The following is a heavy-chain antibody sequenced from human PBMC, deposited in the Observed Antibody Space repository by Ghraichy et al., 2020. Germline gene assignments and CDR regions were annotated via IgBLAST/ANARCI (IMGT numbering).Heavy chain of an antibody. V-gene: IGHV3-53*01. Sequence: GGSLRLSCAASGFTVSSNYMSWVRQAPGKGLEWVSVIYSGGSTYYADSVKGRFTISRDNSKNTLYLQMNSLRAEDTAVYYCARGPGHYYGSGSYADWGQGTLVTVSS. D-gene: IGHD3-10*01. J-gene: IGHJ4*02. CDR2: IYSGGST. CDR1: GFTVSSNY. CDR3: ARGPGHYYGSGSYAD.